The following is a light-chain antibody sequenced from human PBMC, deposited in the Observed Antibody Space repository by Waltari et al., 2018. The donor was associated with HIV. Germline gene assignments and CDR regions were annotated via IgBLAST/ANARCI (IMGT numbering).Light chain of an antibody. J-gene: IGLJ3*02. CDR2: RNN. Sequence: QSVLTQPPSASGTPGQRVTISCSGSRSNIGSNYVYWYQQLPGTAPKLLIYRNNRRPSGVPDRVSGSKSGTSASLAISVLRSEDEADYYCAAWDDSLSGWVFGGGTKLTVL. CDR1: RSNIGSNY. V-gene: IGLV1-47*01. CDR3: AAWDDSLSGWV.